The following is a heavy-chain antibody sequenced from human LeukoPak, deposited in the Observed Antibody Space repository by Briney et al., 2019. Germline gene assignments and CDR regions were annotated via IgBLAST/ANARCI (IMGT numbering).Heavy chain of an antibody. D-gene: IGHD2-15*01. CDR3: AKDSGCSGGSCYSNWFDP. J-gene: IGHJ5*02. Sequence: GGSLRLSCAASGFTFSSYAMHWVRQAPGKGLEWVAVISYDGSNKYYADSVKGRFTISRDNSKNTLYLQMNSLRAEDTAVYYCAKDSGCSGGSCYSNWFDPWGQGTLVTVSS. CDR1: GFTFSSYA. CDR2: ISYDGSNK. V-gene: IGHV3-30-3*01.